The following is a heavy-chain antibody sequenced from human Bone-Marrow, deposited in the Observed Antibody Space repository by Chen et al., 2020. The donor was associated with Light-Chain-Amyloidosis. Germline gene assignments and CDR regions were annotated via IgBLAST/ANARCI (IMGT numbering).Heavy chain of an antibody. D-gene: IGHD3-9*01. CDR3: AKDISYDDILPGYPADAFDI. Sequence: EVQLVESGGGLLQRGGSLRLSCAASGFAFSSYATSWVRQAPGKGLAWVSTISGSGGSRYYGDSVKCRLTISRDNSKNALFLQMNSLRAEDTAVYYCAKDISYDDILPGYPADAFDIWGQGTMVTVSS. V-gene: IGHV3-23*04. CDR2: ISGSGGSR. J-gene: IGHJ3*02. CDR1: GFAFSSYA.